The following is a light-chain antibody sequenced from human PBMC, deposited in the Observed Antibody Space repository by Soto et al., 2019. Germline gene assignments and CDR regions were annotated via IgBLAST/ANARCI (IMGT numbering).Light chain of an antibody. CDR1: QSISSY. J-gene: IGKJ1*01. CDR2: AAS. CDR3: QQSYSTRTWT. V-gene: IGKV1-39*01. Sequence: DIQMTQSPSSLSASVGDRVTITCRASQSISSYLNWYQQKPGKAPKLLIYAASSLQSRVPSRFSGSGYATDFTLTISSLQPEDFATCYCQQSYSTRTWTFGQGTKVEIK.